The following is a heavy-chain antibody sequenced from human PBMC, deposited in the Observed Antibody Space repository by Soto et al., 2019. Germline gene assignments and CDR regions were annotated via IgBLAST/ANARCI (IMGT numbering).Heavy chain of an antibody. J-gene: IGHJ4*02. CDR1: GYTFTTYY. CDR2: INPSGGST. CDR3: ARVAVTGNFDY. D-gene: IGHD6-19*01. Sequence: QVQLVQSGAEVKEPGASVKVSCKASGYTFTTYYMHWLRQAPGQGLEWMGIINPSGGSTTYAQKFQGRVTMTRDTSTSTVYMELSSLRSEDTAVYYCARVAVTGNFDYWGQGTLVTVSS. V-gene: IGHV1-46*03.